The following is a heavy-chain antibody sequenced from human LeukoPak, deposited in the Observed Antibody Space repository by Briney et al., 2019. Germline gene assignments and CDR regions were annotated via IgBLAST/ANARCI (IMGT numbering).Heavy chain of an antibody. CDR1: GYSISSGYY. Sequence: TSETLSLTCTVSGYSISSGYYWGWIRQPPGQGLEWIGSIHHSGSTYYNPSLKSRVTISLDTSKNQFSLKLNSATAADTAVYFCARDRGHHYYDSSGSYYRGLIDYWGQGTLVTVS. V-gene: IGHV4-38-2*02. CDR3: ARDRGHHYYDSSGSYYRGLIDY. CDR2: IHHSGST. D-gene: IGHD3-22*01. J-gene: IGHJ4*02.